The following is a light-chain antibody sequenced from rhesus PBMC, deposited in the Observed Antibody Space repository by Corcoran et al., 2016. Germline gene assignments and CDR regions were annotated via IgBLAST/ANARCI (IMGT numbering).Light chain of an antibody. V-gene: IGKV1-43*02. J-gene: IGKJ1*01. CDR3: LQYDSEPPT. CDR2: KAS. CDR1: QGISTY. Sequence: DIQMTQSPSSLSASVGDRVTITCRASQGISTYLNWYQQNPGKPPKRLIYKASILESGVPSRFSGSGSGTDFTLTISGLQPKDFATDYWLQYDSEPPTFGQGTKVDIK.